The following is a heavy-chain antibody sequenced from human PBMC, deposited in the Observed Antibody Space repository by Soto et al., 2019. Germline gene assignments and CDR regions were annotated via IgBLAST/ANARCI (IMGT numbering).Heavy chain of an antibody. CDR3: ARSYSSGWYALGDY. Sequence: QVQLVESGGGVVQPGRSLRLSCAASGFTFSSYAMHSVRQAPGKGLEWVAVISYDGSNKYYADSVKGRFTISRDNSKNTLYLQMNSLRAEDTAVYYCARSYSSGWYALGDYWGQGTLVTVSS. J-gene: IGHJ4*02. D-gene: IGHD6-19*01. CDR1: GFTFSSYA. CDR2: ISYDGSNK. V-gene: IGHV3-30-3*01.